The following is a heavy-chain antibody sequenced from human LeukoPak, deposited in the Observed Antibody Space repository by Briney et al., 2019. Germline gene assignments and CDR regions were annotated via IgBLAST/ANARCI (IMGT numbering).Heavy chain of an antibody. Sequence: PSETLTLTCTVSGGSISSYYWSWIRQPAGKGLEWIGRIYTSGSTNYNPSLKSRVTMSVDTSKNQFSLKLSSVTAADTAVYYCARLAAADHYYYYYYMDVWGKGTTVTVSS. D-gene: IGHD6-13*01. CDR1: GGSISSYY. V-gene: IGHV4-4*07. J-gene: IGHJ6*03. CDR3: ARLAAADHYYYYYYMDV. CDR2: IYTSGST.